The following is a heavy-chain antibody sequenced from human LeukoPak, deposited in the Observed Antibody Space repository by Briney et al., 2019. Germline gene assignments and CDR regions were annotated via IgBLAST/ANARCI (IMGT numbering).Heavy chain of an antibody. CDR2: INPNSGGT. CDR3: ARDQDSYGYGEGFDY. V-gene: IGHV1-2*02. D-gene: IGHD5-18*01. CDR1: GYTFTGYY. J-gene: IGHJ4*02. Sequence: ASVKVSCKASGYTFTGYYMHWVRQAPGQGLEWMGWINPNSGGTNYAQKFQGRVTMTRDTSISTAYMELSRLRSDDTAVYYCARDQDSYGYGEGFDYWGQGTLVTVSS.